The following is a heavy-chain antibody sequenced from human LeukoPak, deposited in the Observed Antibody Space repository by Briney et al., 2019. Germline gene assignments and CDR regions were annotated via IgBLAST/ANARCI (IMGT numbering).Heavy chain of an antibody. V-gene: IGHV3-74*01. CDR2: VNSDESIT. Sequence: PGGSLRLSCAASGVTFSSYWVHWVRQAPGKGLVWVLRVNSDESITTYAESVNGRFTISRDNAKNTLYLQMNSLRAEDTAVYYCAKRSSEVVVVIPRHFDYWGQGTLVTVSS. J-gene: IGHJ4*02. D-gene: IGHD3-22*01. CDR3: AKRSSEVVVVIPRHFDY. CDR1: GVTFSSYW.